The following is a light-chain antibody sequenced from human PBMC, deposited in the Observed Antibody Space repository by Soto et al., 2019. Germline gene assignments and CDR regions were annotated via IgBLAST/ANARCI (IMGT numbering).Light chain of an antibody. CDR1: QSVSNY. CDR3: QPYGSSYT. J-gene: IGKJ2*01. CDR2: GTS. V-gene: IGKV3-20*01. Sequence: EIVLTQSPGTLSLSPGERATLSCRASQSVSNYLAWYQQKPGQAPRLLIYGTSSRATGIPDRFSGSGSGTDFTLSISRLEPEDFAVYYCQPYGSSYTFGQGTQLEIK.